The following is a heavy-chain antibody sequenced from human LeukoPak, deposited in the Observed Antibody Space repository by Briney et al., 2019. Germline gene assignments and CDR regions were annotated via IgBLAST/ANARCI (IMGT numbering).Heavy chain of an antibody. J-gene: IGHJ6*02. Sequence: PGGSLRLSCAASGFTFSSYSMNWVRQAPGKGLEWVSSISSSSYIYYADSVKGRFTISRDNAKNSLYLQMNSLRAEDTAVYYCARDTEEDYYYGMDVWGQGTTVTVSS. D-gene: IGHD4-17*01. CDR1: GFTFSSYS. CDR2: ISSSSYI. CDR3: ARDTEEDYYYGMDV. V-gene: IGHV3-21*01.